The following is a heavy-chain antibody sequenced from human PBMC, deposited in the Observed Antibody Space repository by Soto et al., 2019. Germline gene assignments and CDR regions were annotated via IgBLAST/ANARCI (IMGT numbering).Heavy chain of an antibody. V-gene: IGHV3-23*01. CDR3: AKGMVLSAPGPFDY. J-gene: IGHJ4*02. CDR1: GFTFSNYE. Sequence: PGGSLRLSCAASGFTFSNYEMHWVRQAPGKGLEWVSTISGGATNTYYAESVKGRFTISRGNSKNTLYLQMNSLRAEDAAVYYCAKGMVLSAPGPFDYWGQGTLVTVSS. D-gene: IGHD2-21*02. CDR2: ISGGATNT.